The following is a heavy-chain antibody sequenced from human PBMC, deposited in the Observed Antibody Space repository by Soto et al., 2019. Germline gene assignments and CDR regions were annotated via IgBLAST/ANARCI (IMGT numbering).Heavy chain of an antibody. Sequence: QVHLMQSGAEVKKPGASVKVSCKASGYTFTTYGISWVRQAPGLGLEWMGWISPYNDDTVYAQNLRGRVKMTTDTSARIAYMQLWTLTPDAGAVYFCAREGFYAGTGKYSYGYSPPRYYGMDVWGQGTTVTVSS. CDR2: ISPYNDDT. CDR1: GYTFTTYG. V-gene: IGHV1-18*01. D-gene: IGHD5-18*01. CDR3: AREGFYAGTGKYSYGYSPPRYYGMDV. J-gene: IGHJ6*02.